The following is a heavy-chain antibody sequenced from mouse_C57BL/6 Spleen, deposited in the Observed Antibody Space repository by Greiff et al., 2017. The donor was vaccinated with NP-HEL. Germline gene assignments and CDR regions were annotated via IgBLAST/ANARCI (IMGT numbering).Heavy chain of an antibody. CDR3: ARVLPGYWYFDV. V-gene: IGHV3-6*01. CDR2: ISYDGSN. J-gene: IGHJ1*03. CDR1: GYSITSGYY. Sequence: EVQLQQSGPGLVKPSQSLSLTCSVTGYSITSGYYWNWIRQFPGNKLEWMGYISYDGSNNYNPSLKNRISITRDTSKNQFFLKLNSVTTEDTATYYCARVLPGYWYFDVWGTGTTVTVSS.